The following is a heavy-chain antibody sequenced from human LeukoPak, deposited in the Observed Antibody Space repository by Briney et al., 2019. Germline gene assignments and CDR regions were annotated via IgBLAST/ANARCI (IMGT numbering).Heavy chain of an antibody. CDR1: GFTFSSYE. D-gene: IGHD6-19*01. J-gene: IGHJ4*02. V-gene: IGHV3-15*01. CDR2: IKSKVDGRTT. Sequence: WGTLRLSCAASGFTFSSYEMNWVRQAPGKGLVWVGRIKSKVDGRTTDYAAPVKGNFTISRDDSKDTLYLQMNSLKTEDTAMYYCATGSNGWYYFDRWGQGTLVTASS. CDR3: ATGSNGWYYFDR.